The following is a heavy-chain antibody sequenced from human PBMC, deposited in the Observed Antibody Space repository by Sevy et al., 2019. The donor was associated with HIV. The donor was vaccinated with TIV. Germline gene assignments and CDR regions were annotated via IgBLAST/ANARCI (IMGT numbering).Heavy chain of an antibody. Sequence: GGSLRLSCAASGFTVSSNYMSWVRQAPGKGLEWVSVIYSGGSTYYADSVKGRFTISRDNSKNTLYLQMNSLRAEDTAMYYCARSIVATIPFDYWGQGTLVTVSS. J-gene: IGHJ4*02. D-gene: IGHD5-12*01. CDR3: ARSIVATIPFDY. CDR2: IYSGGST. V-gene: IGHV3-53*01. CDR1: GFTVSSNY.